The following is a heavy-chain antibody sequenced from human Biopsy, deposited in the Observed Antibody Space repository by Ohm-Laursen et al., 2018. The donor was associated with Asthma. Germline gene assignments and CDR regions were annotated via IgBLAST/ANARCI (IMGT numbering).Heavy chain of an antibody. Sequence: SSVKVSCKSLGGTFNTHVIGWVRQAPGQGLEWMGGINSVFGTTTYPQKFQDRVTITADDSTSTVYMELSSLRSEDTAVYYCARKAGSCISRTCYSLDFWGQGALVTVSS. J-gene: IGHJ4*02. CDR3: ARKAGSCISRTCYSLDF. CDR2: INSVFGTT. CDR1: GGTFNTHV. D-gene: IGHD2-2*01. V-gene: IGHV1-69*01.